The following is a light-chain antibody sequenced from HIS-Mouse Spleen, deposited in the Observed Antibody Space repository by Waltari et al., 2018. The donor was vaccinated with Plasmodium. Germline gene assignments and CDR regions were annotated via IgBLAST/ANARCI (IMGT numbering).Light chain of an antibody. CDR1: QDISNY. V-gene: IGKV1-33*01. CDR2: DAS. CDR3: QQYDNLPYT. Sequence: DIQMTQFPSSLSASVGDRVTITCQASQDISNYLNWYQQKTGKAPKLLIYDASNLETGVPSRFSGSGSGTDFTFTISSLQPEDIATYYCQQYDNLPYTFGQGTKLEIK. J-gene: IGKJ2*01.